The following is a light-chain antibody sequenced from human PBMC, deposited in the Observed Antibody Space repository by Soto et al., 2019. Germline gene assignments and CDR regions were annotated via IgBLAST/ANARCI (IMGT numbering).Light chain of an antibody. CDR2: KAS. J-gene: IGKJ1*01. CDR3: QHYNTWPWT. V-gene: IGKV1-5*03. CDR1: QTISSW. Sequence: DIHMTQSPSTLSASVRDRVTITCRASQTISSWLAWFQQRPGRAPKFLIYKASSLKNGVPLRFSGSGSGTQFTLTNSSLQSEDFAVYYCQHYNTWPWTFGQGTKVDIK.